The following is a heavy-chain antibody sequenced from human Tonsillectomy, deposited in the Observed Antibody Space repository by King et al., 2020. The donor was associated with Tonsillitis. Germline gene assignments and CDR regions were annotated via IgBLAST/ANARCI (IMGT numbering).Heavy chain of an antibody. J-gene: IGHJ4*02. CDR2: IRGSGDGT. D-gene: IGHD5-12*01. V-gene: IGHV3-23*04. Sequence: VQLVESGGGLVQPGGSLRLSCAASGFTFSSYAMSWVRPAPGKGLEWVSAIRGSGDGTYYADSVKGRFTISRDNSKNTLFLQMNSLRAEDTAVYYCAKFRWLRSLDGFDYWGKGTLLTVSS. CDR3: AKFRWLRSLDGFDY. CDR1: GFTFSSYA.